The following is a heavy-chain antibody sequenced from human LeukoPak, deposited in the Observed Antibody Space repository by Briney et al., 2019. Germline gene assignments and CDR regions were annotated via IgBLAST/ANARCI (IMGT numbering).Heavy chain of an antibody. Sequence: PSETLSLTCTVSGGSISSYYWSWIRQPPGKGLEWIGYIYYSGSTNYNPSLRSRVTISVDTSKNQFSLKLSSVTAADTAVYYCARRGPDIAARRGGFDYWGQGTLVTVSS. CDR2: IYYSGST. CDR3: ARRGPDIAARRGGFDY. CDR1: GGSISSYY. V-gene: IGHV4-59*08. J-gene: IGHJ4*02. D-gene: IGHD6-6*01.